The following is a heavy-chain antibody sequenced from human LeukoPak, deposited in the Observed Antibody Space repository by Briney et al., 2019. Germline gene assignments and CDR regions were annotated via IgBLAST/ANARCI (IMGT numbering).Heavy chain of an antibody. J-gene: IGHJ4*02. CDR2: IYTSGST. D-gene: IGHD3-3*01. Sequence: SETLSLTCTVSGGSISSYYWSWIRQPPGKGLEWIGHIYTSGSTNYNPSLKSRVTISVDTSKNQFSLKLSSVTAADTAVYYCARSKGSRYYDFWSGFDYWGQGTLVTVSS. CDR3: ARSKGSRYYDFWSGFDY. CDR1: GGSISSYY. V-gene: IGHV4-4*09.